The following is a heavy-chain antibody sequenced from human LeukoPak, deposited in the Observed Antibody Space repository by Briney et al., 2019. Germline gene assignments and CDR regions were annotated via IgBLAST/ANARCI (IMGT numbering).Heavy chain of an antibody. V-gene: IGHV3-13*01. J-gene: IGHJ4*02. CDR2: IGTAGDT. Sequence: GGSLRLSCAASGFTFSSYDMHWVRQATGKGLEWVSAIGTAGDTYYPGSVKGRFTISRENAKNSLYLQMNSLRAEDTAVYYCARDLTLDGGNLNFDYWGQGTLVTVSS. D-gene: IGHD4-23*01. CDR1: GFTFSSYD. CDR3: ARDLTLDGGNLNFDY.